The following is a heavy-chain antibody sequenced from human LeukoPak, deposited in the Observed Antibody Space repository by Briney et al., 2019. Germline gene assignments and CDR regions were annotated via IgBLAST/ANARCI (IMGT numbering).Heavy chain of an antibody. V-gene: IGHV4-4*07. Sequence: SETLSLTCTVSSGSISSYYWSWIRQPAGKGLEWIGRIYTSGSTNYNPSLKSRVTMSVDTSKKQFSLELSSVTAADTAVYYCARESPRLRLERGDLDYWGQGTLVTVSS. J-gene: IGHJ4*02. CDR1: SGSISSYY. CDR3: ARESPRLRLERGDLDY. CDR2: IYTSGST. D-gene: IGHD5-12*01.